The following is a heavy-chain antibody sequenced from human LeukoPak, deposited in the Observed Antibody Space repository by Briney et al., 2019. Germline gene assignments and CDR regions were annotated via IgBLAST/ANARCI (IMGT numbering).Heavy chain of an antibody. CDR2: IYTSGST. CDR1: GGSISSYY. J-gene: IGHJ4*02. Sequence: SETLSLTCTVSGGSISSYYWSWIRQPAGKGLEWIGRIYTSGSTNYNPSLKSRVTMSVDTSKNQFSLKLSSVTAADTAVYYCARDYSDTFAYGPFDYWGQGTLVTVSS. D-gene: IGHD3-22*01. CDR3: ARDYSDTFAYGPFDY. V-gene: IGHV4-4*07.